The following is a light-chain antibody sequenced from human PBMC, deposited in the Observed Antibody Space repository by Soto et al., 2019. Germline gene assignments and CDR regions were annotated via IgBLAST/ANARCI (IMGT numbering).Light chain of an antibody. J-gene: IGKJ1*01. Sequence: MQLTQSPSSLSASVGDRVTITCRASQGISSYLAWYQQKPGKAPKLLIYAASTLQSGVPSRFSGSGSGTDFTLTISSLQPEDFATYYCQQLNSYPWTFGQGTKVEIK. CDR1: QGISSY. V-gene: IGKV1-9*01. CDR2: AAS. CDR3: QQLNSYPWT.